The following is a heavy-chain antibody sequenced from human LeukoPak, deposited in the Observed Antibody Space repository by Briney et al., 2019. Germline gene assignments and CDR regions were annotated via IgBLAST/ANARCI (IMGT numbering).Heavy chain of an antibody. V-gene: IGHV4-30-2*01. CDR3: ARSFLGYLDF. J-gene: IGHJ4*02. D-gene: IGHD6-13*01. Sequence: SETLSLTCAVSGGSLATVTYSWGWLRQPPGKGLEWIGYIYHSGSTFNSPSLNSRATISIDRSKNKVSLKLSSVTAADTAMYYCARSFLGYLDFWGQGALVTVSS. CDR2: IYHSGST. CDR1: GGSLATVTYS.